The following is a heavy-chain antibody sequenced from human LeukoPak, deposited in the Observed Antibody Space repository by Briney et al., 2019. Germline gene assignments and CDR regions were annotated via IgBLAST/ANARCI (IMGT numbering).Heavy chain of an antibody. D-gene: IGHD2-8*01. CDR2: ISYDGSNK. V-gene: IGHV3-30-3*01. J-gene: IGHJ4*02. CDR1: GFTFSSYA. Sequence: GGSLRLSCAASGFTFSSYAMHWVRQAPGKGLEWVAVISYDGSNKYYADSVKGRFTISRDNSKNTLYLQMNSLRAEDTAVYYCAKDGVAGEVYWGQGTLVTVSS. CDR3: AKDGVAGEVY.